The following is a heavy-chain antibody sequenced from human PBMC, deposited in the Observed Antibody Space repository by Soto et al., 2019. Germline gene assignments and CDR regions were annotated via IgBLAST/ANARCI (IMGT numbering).Heavy chain of an antibody. Sequence: GGSLRLSCTASGFTFGDYAMSWFRQAPGKGLEWVGFIRSKAYGGTTEYAASVKGRFTISRDDSKSIAYLQMNSLKTEDTAVYYCSVREYNWNVPPDPFPYYYYMDVWGKGTTVTVSS. V-gene: IGHV3-49*03. CDR1: GFTFGDYA. CDR3: SVREYNWNVPPDPFPYYYYMDV. D-gene: IGHD1-1*01. CDR2: IRSKAYGGTT. J-gene: IGHJ6*03.